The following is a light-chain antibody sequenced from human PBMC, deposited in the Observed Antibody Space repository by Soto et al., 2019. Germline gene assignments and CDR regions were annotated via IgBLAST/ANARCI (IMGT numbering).Light chain of an antibody. CDR1: QSVSSTY. J-gene: IGKJ1*01. CDR3: QQYGSSSWT. V-gene: IGKV3-20*01. Sequence: ETGLKQSPGTLSLSTGERDTLSCRASQSVSSTYLAWYQQQPGQAPRLLIYGASNRATGIPDRFSGSGSGTDFTLTISRLEPEDFAVYYCQQYGSSSWTFGQGT. CDR2: GAS.